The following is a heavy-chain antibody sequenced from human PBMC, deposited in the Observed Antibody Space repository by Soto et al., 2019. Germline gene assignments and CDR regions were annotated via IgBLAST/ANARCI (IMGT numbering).Heavy chain of an antibody. CDR2: INPNSGGT. CDR1: GYTFTGYY. J-gene: IGHJ6*02. CDR3: ARGRGGGYDYSSYYYYYGMDV. Sequence: VASVKVSCKASGYTFTGYYMHWVRQAPGQGLEWMGWINPNSGGTNYAQKFQGRVTMTRDTSISTAYMELSRLRSDDTAVYYCARGRGGGYDYSSYYYYYGMDVWGQGTTVTVSS. V-gene: IGHV1-2*02. D-gene: IGHD5-12*01.